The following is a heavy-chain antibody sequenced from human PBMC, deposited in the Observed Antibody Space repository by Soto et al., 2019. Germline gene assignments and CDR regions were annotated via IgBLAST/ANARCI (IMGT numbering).Heavy chain of an antibody. D-gene: IGHD6-13*01. Sequence: QVQLQQWGAGLLKPSETLSLTCAVYGGSFSGYYWSWIRQPPGKGLEWIGEINHSGSTNYNPSLKSRVTISVDTSKNQFSLKLSSVTAADTAVYYCARGLGSWMFDPWGQGTLVTVSS. CDR2: INHSGST. V-gene: IGHV4-34*01. J-gene: IGHJ5*02. CDR3: ARGLGSWMFDP. CDR1: GGSFSGYY.